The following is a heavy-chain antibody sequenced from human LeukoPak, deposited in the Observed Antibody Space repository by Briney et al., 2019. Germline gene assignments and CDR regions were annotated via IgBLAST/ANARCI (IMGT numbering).Heavy chain of an antibody. D-gene: IGHD3-16*01. V-gene: IGHV1-8*01. CDR2: MNPNSGNT. Sequence: ASVKVSCKASGYTFTSYDINWVRQATGQGLEWMGWMNPNSGNTGYTQEFQGRVTMTRNSSISTVYMELSSLRSEDTAVYYCTRGGGSIGFQHWGQGTLVTVSS. CDR1: GYTFTSYD. J-gene: IGHJ1*01. CDR3: TRGGGSIGFQH.